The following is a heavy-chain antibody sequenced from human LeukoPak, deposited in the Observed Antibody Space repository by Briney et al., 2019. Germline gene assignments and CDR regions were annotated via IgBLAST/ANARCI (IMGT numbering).Heavy chain of an antibody. Sequence: SETLSLTCTVSGGSISSGGYYWSWIRQHPGKGLEWIGYIYYSGSTYYNPSLKSRVTISVDTSKNQFSLKLSSVTAAGTAVYYCARHRGSGSPYFDYWGQGTLVTVSS. D-gene: IGHD3-10*01. CDR2: IYYSGST. J-gene: IGHJ4*02. CDR3: ARHRGSGSPYFDY. CDR1: GGSISSGGYY. V-gene: IGHV4-31*03.